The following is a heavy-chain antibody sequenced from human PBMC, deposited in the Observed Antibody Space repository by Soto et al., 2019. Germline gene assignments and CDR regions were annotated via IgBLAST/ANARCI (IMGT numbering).Heavy chain of an antibody. CDR3: AKVEGNIVVVVAATFPPGAFDI. CDR2: ISGSGGST. Sequence: EVQLLESGAGLVQPGGSLRLSCAASGFTFSSYAMSWVRQAPGKGLESVSAISGSGGSTYYADSVKGRSTISRDNSKNQLYLQMNHLRGEDTAVYYCAKVEGNIVVVVAATFPPGAFDIWGQGTMVTVSS. D-gene: IGHD2-15*01. CDR1: GFTFSSYA. V-gene: IGHV3-23*01. J-gene: IGHJ3*02.